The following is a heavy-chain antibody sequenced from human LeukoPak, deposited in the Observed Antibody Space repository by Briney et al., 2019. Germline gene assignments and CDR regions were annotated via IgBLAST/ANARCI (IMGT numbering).Heavy chain of an antibody. CDR2: IYTSGST. V-gene: IGHV4-4*07. CDR1: GGSISSYY. D-gene: IGHD3-3*01. CDR3: ARDISGGIWSGYSYYFDY. Sequence: PSETLSLTCTVSGGSISSYYWSWIRQPAGKGLEWIGRIYTSGSTNYNPSLKSRVTMSVDTSKNQFSLKLSSVTAADTAVYYCARDISGGIWSGYSYYFDYWGQGTLVTVSS. J-gene: IGHJ4*02.